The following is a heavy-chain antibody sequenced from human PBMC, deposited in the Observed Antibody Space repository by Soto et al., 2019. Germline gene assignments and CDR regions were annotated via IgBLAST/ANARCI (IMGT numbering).Heavy chain of an antibody. CDR3: AKESYYSLIVRYYALYIDF. Sequence: GTLRLSCAAPELSFSNYAMSWVRQAPAQGLEWVASITTRGGRTYYVDSVKGRFTISRDNFANALYLEMNSLTAEDTAIYYCAKESYYSLIVRYYALYIDFWGQGPLVPVP. CDR1: ELSFSNYA. J-gene: IGHJ4*02. V-gene: IGHV3-23*01. CDR2: ITTRGGRT. D-gene: IGHD3-22*01.